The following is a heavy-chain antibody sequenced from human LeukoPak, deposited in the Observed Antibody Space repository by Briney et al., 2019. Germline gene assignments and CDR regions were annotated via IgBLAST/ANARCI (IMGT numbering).Heavy chain of an antibody. CDR3: ATKQWLAPPPDS. J-gene: IGHJ4*02. CDR2: INTDGTVT. CDR1: GFTFSKYC. V-gene: IGHV3-74*01. D-gene: IGHD6-19*01. Sequence: GGSLRLSCAASGFTFSKYCMLWVRQATGKGLESVSRINTDGTVTTYADSVKGRFTVSRDNADNTMFLQMNSVRDEDTAVYYCATKQWLAPPPDSWGQGTPVTVSS.